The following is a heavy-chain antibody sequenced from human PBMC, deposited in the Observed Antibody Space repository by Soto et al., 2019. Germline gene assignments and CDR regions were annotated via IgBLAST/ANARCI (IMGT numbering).Heavy chain of an antibody. CDR1: GGTFSSYA. V-gene: IGHV1-69*13. Sequence: SVKVSCKASGGTFSSYAISWVRQAPGQGLERMGGIIPIFGTANYAQKFQGRVTITADESTSTAYMELSSLRPEDTAVYYCARVTAAAGNVRDYYYYYYGMDVWGQGTTVTVSS. CDR3: ARVTAAAGNVRDYYYYYYGMDV. D-gene: IGHD6-13*01. J-gene: IGHJ6*02. CDR2: IIPIFGTA.